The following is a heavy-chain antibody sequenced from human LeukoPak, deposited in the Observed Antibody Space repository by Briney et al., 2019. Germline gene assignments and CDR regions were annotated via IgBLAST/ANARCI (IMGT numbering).Heavy chain of an antibody. Sequence: ASVKVSCKASGYTFTSYGISWVRQAPGQGLEWMGCISAYNGNTNYAQKLQGRVTMTTDTSTSTAYMEPRSLRSDDTAVYYCARYSDYGDCLAPATRFDYWGQGTLVTVSS. CDR2: ISAYNGNT. CDR1: GYTFTSYG. J-gene: IGHJ4*02. D-gene: IGHD4-17*01. CDR3: ARYSDYGDCLAPATRFDY. V-gene: IGHV1-18*01.